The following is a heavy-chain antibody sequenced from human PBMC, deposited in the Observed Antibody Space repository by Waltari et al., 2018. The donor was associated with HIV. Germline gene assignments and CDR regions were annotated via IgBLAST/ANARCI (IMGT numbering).Heavy chain of an antibody. CDR3: ARGGASTTPRDYNYYGLDV. V-gene: IGHV1-2*02. Sequence: QVELVQSGAEVKKPGASVKVSCKASGYTFTDNYIHCVRQAPGHGLEWMGWINPKSGGTKHAQKFQGRVTMTRDTSMSTVYMEVSRLTSDDTAVYYCARGGASTTPRDYNYYGLDVWGQGTTVTVSS. CDR2: INPKSGGT. J-gene: IGHJ6*02. CDR1: GYTFTDNY. D-gene: IGHD2-2*01.